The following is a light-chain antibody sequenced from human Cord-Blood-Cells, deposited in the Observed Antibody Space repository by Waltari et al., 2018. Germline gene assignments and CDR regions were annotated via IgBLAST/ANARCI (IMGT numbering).Light chain of an antibody. Sequence: QSALTQPASVSGSPGQSITISCPGTSSAAGGYNYVSWYQQHPGKAPKLMIYEVSNRPSGVSNRFSGSKSGNTASLTISGLQAEDEADYYCSSYTSSSTPWVFGGGTKLTVL. CDR2: EVS. CDR1: SSAAGGYNY. V-gene: IGLV2-14*01. CDR3: SSYTSSSTPWV. J-gene: IGLJ3*02.